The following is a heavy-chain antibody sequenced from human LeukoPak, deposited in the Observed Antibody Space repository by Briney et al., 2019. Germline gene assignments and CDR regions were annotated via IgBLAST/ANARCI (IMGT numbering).Heavy chain of an antibody. CDR3: ARVVCITIFGVVICEDAFDI. Sequence: ASVKVSCKASGYTFTSYDINWVRQATGQGLEWMGWMNPNSGNTGYAQKFQGRVTMTRNTSISTAYMGLSSLRSEDTAVYYCARVVCITIFGVVICEDAFDIWGQGTMVTVSS. V-gene: IGHV1-8*01. CDR2: MNPNSGNT. J-gene: IGHJ3*02. CDR1: GYTFTSYD. D-gene: IGHD3-3*01.